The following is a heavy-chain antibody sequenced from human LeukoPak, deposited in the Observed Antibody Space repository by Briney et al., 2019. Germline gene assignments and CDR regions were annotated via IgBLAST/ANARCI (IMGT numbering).Heavy chain of an antibody. CDR1: GFTFSSYG. CDR3: AKGSAVGFGELLFYFDY. V-gene: IGHV3-30*18. D-gene: IGHD3-10*01. Sequence: PGGSLRLSCAASGFTFSSYGMHWVRQAPGKGLEWVAVISYDGSNKYYADSVKGRFTISRDNSKNTLYLQMNSLRAEDTAVYYCAKGSAVGFGELLFYFDYWGQGTLVTVSS. CDR2: ISYDGSNK. J-gene: IGHJ4*02.